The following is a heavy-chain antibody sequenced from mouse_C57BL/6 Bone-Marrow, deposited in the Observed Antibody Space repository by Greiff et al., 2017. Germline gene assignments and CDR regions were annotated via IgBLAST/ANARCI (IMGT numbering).Heavy chain of an antibody. V-gene: IGHV14-2*01. D-gene: IGHD1-1*01. J-gene: IGHJ3*01. CDR2: IDPEDGET. Sequence: VHVKQSGAELVKPGASVKLSCTASGFNIKDYYMHWVKQRTEQGLEWIGRIDPEDGETKYAPKFQGKATLTADTSSNTAYLQLSSLTSEDTAVYYCARRITTVTSYWGQGILVTVSA. CDR1: GFNIKDYY. CDR3: ARRITTVTSY.